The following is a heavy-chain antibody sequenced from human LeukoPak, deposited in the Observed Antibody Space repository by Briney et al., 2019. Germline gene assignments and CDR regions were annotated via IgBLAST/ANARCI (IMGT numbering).Heavy chain of an antibody. CDR2: INPSGGST. V-gene: IGHV1-46*01. CDR3: ARDQLSAAGTYYYYGMDV. Sequence: ASVKVSCKASGYTFTSYYMHWVRQAPGQGLEWMGIINPSGGSTSYAQKFQGRVTMTRDTSTSTVYMELSSLRSEDTAVYYCARDQLSAAGTYYYYGMDVWGQGTTVTVSS. CDR1: GYTFTSYY. D-gene: IGHD6-13*01. J-gene: IGHJ6*02.